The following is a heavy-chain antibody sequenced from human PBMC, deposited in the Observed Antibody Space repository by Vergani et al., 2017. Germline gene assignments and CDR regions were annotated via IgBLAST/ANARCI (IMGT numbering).Heavy chain of an antibody. CDR1: GGSMSGYY. Sequence: QVQLQESGPGLVKSSETLSLTCSVSGGSMSGYYWSWIRQPPGKELEWIGYMYRSGSTNYNPSLETRVTISGDTSKNQFSLTLTSVTAADTAVYYCASDTHSGQRADRWGQGILVTVTS. CDR3: ASDTHSGQRADR. V-gene: IGHV4-59*01. D-gene: IGHD6-19*01. CDR2: MYRSGST. J-gene: IGHJ5*02.